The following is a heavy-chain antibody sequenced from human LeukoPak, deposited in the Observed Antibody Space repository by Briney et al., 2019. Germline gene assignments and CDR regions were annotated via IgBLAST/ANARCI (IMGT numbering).Heavy chain of an antibody. Sequence: PSETLSLTCTVSGGSISSYYWSWIRQPPGKGLEWIGYIYYSGGTNYNPSLKSRVTISVDPSKNQFSLKLSSVTAADTAVYYCARTAGSGSYYPLDYWGQGTLVTVSS. V-gene: IGHV4-59*01. CDR3: ARTAGSGSYYPLDY. J-gene: IGHJ4*02. CDR2: IYYSGGT. D-gene: IGHD3-10*01. CDR1: GGSISSYY.